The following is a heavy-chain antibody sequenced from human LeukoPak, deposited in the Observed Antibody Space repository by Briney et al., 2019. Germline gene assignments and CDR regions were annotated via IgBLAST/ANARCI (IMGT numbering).Heavy chain of an antibody. CDR2: FDPEDGET. D-gene: IGHD3-10*01. CDR1: GYTLTELS. CDR3: ATARITMVRGVITYFDY. J-gene: IGHJ4*02. V-gene: IGHV1-24*01. Sequence: ASVKVSCKVSGYTLTELSMHWVRQAPGKRLEWMGGFDPEDGETIYAQKFQGRVTMTEDTSTDTAYMELSSLRSEDTAVYYCATARITMVRGVITYFDYWGQGTLVTVSS.